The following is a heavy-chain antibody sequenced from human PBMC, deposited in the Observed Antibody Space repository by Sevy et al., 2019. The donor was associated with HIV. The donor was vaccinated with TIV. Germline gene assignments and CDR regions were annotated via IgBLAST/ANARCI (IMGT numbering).Heavy chain of an antibody. CDR1: GFTFNIYS. Sequence: GGSLRLSCAASGFTFNIYSMSWVRQAPGKGLEWVSYISSSSITIYYADSVKGRFTISRDNAKNSRYLQMNSLRAEDTAVYYCARDLLGPGGWFDPWGQGTLVTVSS. D-gene: IGHD3-10*01. V-gene: IGHV3-48*01. CDR3: ARDLLGPGGWFDP. J-gene: IGHJ5*02. CDR2: ISSSSITI.